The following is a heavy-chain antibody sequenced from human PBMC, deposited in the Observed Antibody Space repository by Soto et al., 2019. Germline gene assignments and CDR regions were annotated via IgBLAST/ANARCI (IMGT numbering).Heavy chain of an antibody. CDR3: AKSKGRIAEAGLEY. CDR2: ISYDGSNK. J-gene: IGHJ4*02. CDR1: VFTFSSYG. Sequence: VGSLRLSCAASVFTFSSYGMHCVRHSPGKWLEWVAVISYDGSNKYYADSVKGRFTISRDNSKNTLYLQMNSLRAEDTAVYYCAKSKGRIAEAGLEYWGQGTLVIVSS. V-gene: IGHV3-30*18. D-gene: IGHD6-13*01.